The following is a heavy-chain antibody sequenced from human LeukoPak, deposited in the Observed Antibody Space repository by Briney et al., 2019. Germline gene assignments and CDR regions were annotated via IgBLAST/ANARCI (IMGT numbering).Heavy chain of an antibody. D-gene: IGHD4-11*01. J-gene: IGHJ4*02. Sequence: GGSLRLSCAASGFTFSSYAMSWVRQAPGKGLERVLGISGSGGTTYYADSVKGRFAISRGNSKNTLYLQMNSLRAEDTAVYYCAKIPSDYNYFDYWGQGTLVIVSS. CDR1: GFTFSSYA. V-gene: IGHV3-23*01. CDR3: AKIPSDYNYFDY. CDR2: ISGSGGTT.